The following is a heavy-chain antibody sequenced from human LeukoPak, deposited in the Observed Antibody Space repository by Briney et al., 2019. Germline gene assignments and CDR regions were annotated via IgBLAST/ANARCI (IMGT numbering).Heavy chain of an antibody. Sequence: GASVKVSCKASGYTFTLYYMHWVRQAPGQGLEWMGTINPSGGSTHYAQRFRGRVTMTRDTSTSTVDMELSSLRSEDTAVYYCARGYCSSTSCYAWFDPWGQGTLVTVSS. D-gene: IGHD2-2*01. CDR1: GYTFTLYY. J-gene: IGHJ5*02. CDR2: INPSGGST. CDR3: ARGYCSSTSCYAWFDP. V-gene: IGHV1-46*01.